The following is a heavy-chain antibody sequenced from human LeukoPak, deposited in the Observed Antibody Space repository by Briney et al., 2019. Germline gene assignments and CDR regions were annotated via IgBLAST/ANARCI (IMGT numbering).Heavy chain of an antibody. CDR3: AKGVIAAAGIGDNDWFDP. CDR1: GFTFDDYA. J-gene: IGHJ5*02. V-gene: IGHV3-9*01. Sequence: GGSLRLSCAASGFTFDDYAMHWDRQAPGKGLEWVSGISWNSGSIGYADSVKGRFTISRDNAKNSLYLQMNSLRAEDTALYYCAKGVIAAAGIGDNDWFDPWGQGTLVTVSS. CDR2: ISWNSGSI. D-gene: IGHD6-13*01.